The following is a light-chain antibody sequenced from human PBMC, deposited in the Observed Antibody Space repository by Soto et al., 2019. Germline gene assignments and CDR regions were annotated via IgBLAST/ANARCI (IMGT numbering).Light chain of an antibody. J-gene: IGKJ1*01. CDR2: DAS. CDR3: QQYNSYSPRT. CDR1: QSISSW. Sequence: EIQMTQSPSTLSASVGDRVTITCRASQSISSWLAWYQQKQGKAPKLLIYDASSLESGVPSRFSCSGSGTEFTLTISSLQPDDFATYYCQQYNSYSPRTFGQGTKVEIK. V-gene: IGKV1-5*01.